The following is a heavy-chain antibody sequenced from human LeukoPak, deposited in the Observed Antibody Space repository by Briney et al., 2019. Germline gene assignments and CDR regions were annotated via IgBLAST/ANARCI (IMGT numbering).Heavy chain of an antibody. V-gene: IGHV4-59*01. J-gene: IGHJ3*02. Sequence: SETLSLTCTVSGGSISSYYWSWIRQPPGKGLEWTGYIYYSGSTNYNPSLKSRVTISVDTSKNQFSLKLSSVTAADTAVYYCARRLDSSGWYTAAFDIWGQGTTVTVSS. CDR1: GGSISSYY. CDR3: ARRLDSSGWYTAAFDI. D-gene: IGHD6-19*01. CDR2: IYYSGST.